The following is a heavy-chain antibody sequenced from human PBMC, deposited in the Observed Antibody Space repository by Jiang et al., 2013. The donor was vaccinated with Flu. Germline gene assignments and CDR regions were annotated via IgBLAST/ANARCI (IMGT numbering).Heavy chain of an antibody. CDR1: GYSFTSYW. V-gene: IGHV5-51*01. D-gene: IGHD3-22*01. CDR3: ARQGYDSSGPTAFDI. CDR2: IYPGDSDT. Sequence: SCKGSGYSFTSYWIGWVRQMPGKGLEWMGIIYPGDSDTRYSPSFQGQVTISADKSISTAYLQWSSLKASDTAMYYCARQGYDSSGPTAFDIWGQGTMVTVSS. J-gene: IGHJ3*02.